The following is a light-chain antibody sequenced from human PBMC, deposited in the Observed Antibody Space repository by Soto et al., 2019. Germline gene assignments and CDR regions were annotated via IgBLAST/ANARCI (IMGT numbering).Light chain of an antibody. J-gene: IGKJ5*01. V-gene: IGKV3-11*01. CDR1: QSVSSY. Sequence: ESILTQPPGTLSLHTGGRATLSCRAIQSVSSYLAWYQQKPGQAPRLLIYDASNRATGIPARFSGSGSGTDFTLTIRSLEPEDFAVYYCQERSNWPITFCQGTRLEN. CDR2: DAS. CDR3: QERSNWPIT.